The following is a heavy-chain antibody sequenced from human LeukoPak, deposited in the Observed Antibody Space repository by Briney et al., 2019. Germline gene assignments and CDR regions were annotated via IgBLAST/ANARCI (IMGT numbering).Heavy chain of an antibody. CDR1: GFTFSHYW. V-gene: IGHV3-7*01. CDR2: INQDGSEK. CDR3: AVNLPFDY. Sequence: GGSLRLSCVASGFTFSHYWMTWVRQAPGKGLEWLANINQDGSEKNYVDSVKGRFTISRDNAKNLLYLQMNNLRAEDTAVYYCAVNLPFDYWGQGTLVTVSS. J-gene: IGHJ4*02.